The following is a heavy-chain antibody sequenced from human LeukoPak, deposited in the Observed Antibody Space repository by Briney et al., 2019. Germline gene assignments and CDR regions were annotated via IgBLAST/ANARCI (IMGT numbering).Heavy chain of an antibody. J-gene: IGHJ4*02. CDR2: IYPGDSDT. V-gene: IGHV5-51*01. D-gene: IGHD1-1*01. CDR1: GYSFTSDW. Sequence: GESLKSSCKGSGYSFTSDWIGWVGQMPGKGLEWMGFIYPGDSDTRYSPSFQGQVTISADNSISTAYLQWSSLKASDTAMYYCARRTGTTLGFVYWGQGTLVTVSS. CDR3: ARRTGTTLGFVY.